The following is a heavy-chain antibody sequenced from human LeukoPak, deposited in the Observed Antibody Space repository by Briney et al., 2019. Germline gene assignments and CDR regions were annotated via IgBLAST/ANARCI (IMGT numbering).Heavy chain of an antibody. J-gene: IGHJ1*01. V-gene: IGHV3-53*01. CDR2: IYSGGST. Sequence: GGSLRLSCAASGFTDSSNYMSWVRRAPGKGLEWVSVIYSGGSTYYADSVKGRFTISRDNSKNTLYLQMNSLRAEDTAVYYCAAVSAAGTYFQHWGQGTLVTVSS. CDR1: GFTDSSNY. CDR3: AAVSAAGTYFQH. D-gene: IGHD6-13*01.